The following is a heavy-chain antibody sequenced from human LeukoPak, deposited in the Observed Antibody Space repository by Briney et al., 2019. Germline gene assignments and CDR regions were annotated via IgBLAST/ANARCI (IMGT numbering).Heavy chain of an antibody. CDR1: GVSISSYY. CDR2: IHTSGST. Sequence: PSETLSLTCTVSGVSISSYYWSWIRQSAGKGLEWIGRIHTSGSTYYNPSLKSRVTMSVDTSKNQFSLKLSSVTAADTAVYYCARKSRGYSGYAGYYYYYYMDVWGKGTTVTISS. CDR3: ARKSRGYSGYAGYYYYYYMDV. D-gene: IGHD5-12*01. V-gene: IGHV4-4*07. J-gene: IGHJ6*03.